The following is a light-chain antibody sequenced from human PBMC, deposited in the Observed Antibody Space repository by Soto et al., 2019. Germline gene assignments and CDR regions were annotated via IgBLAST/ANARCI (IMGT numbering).Light chain of an antibody. CDR2: DVT. CDR1: SSDVGRYKL. CDR3: SSYTTSTTLI. J-gene: IGLJ2*01. Sequence: QSALTQPASVSGSPGQSITISCTGTSSDVGRYKLVSWYQQHPGKAPKLMIYDVTNRASRVSNRFSGSKSGNTASLTISGLQAEDEADYYCSSYTTSTTLIFGGGTQLTVL. V-gene: IGLV2-14*03.